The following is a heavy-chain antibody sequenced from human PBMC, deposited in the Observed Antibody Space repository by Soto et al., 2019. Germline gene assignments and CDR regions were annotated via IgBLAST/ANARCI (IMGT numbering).Heavy chain of an antibody. CDR3: AKKIWLQLSTAADV. D-gene: IGHD1-1*01. Sequence: EVQLLESGGGLVQPGGSLRLSCAGSGFTFSGYAMTWVRQAPGKGLEWVSSIDESGGSTSYADSVKGRFTVSRDNSKNTLYLHMSSLRADDTAIYYCAKKIWLQLSTAADVWGKGTTVTVSS. CDR1: GFTFSGYA. J-gene: IGHJ6*04. CDR2: IDESGGST. V-gene: IGHV3-23*01.